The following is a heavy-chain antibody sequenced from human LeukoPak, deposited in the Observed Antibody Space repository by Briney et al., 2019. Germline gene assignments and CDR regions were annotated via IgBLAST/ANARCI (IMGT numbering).Heavy chain of an antibody. V-gene: IGHV4-39*07. CDR2: IYYSGST. CDR1: GGSISSSSYY. Sequence: SETLSLTCTVSGGSISSSSYYWGWIRQPPGKGLEWIGSIYYSGSTYYNPSLKSRVTISVDTSKNQFSLKLSSVTAADPAVYYCARDGGLTLFGVSIDAFDIWGQGTMVTVSS. CDR3: ARDGGLTLFGVSIDAFDI. D-gene: IGHD3-3*01. J-gene: IGHJ3*02.